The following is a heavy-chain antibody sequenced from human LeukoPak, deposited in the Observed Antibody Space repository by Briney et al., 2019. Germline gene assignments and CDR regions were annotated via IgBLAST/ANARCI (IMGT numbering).Heavy chain of an antibody. V-gene: IGHV4-39*01. CDR1: GGSISSRSYY. Sequence: PSETLSLTCTVSGGSISSRSYYWGWIRQPPGKGLEWIGSFNVSGSTNYNPSLKSRVTISIYTSKNQFSLKLTSVTAADTAVYYCARRESGTFRIYWGQGTVVTVSS. CDR2: FNVSGST. J-gene: IGHJ4*02. D-gene: IGHD5-12*01. CDR3: ARRESGTFRIY.